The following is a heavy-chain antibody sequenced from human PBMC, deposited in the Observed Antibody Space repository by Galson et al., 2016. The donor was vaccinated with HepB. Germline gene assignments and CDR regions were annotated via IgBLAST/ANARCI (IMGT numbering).Heavy chain of an antibody. CDR3: AQDQGDRVAAPDH. V-gene: IGHV3-23*01. Sequence: LRLSCAASGFTFTSYAMSWVRQAPGKGLEWVSAISADSTYSADSVKGRFTISRDNSKNTLYLQMKSLRADDTAVYYCAQDQGDRVAAPDHWGQGTLVTVSS. D-gene: IGHD2-15*01. J-gene: IGHJ1*01. CDR2: ISADST. CDR1: GFTFTSYA.